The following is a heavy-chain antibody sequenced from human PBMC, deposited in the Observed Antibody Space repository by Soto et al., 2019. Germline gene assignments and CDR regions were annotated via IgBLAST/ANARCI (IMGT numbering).Heavy chain of an antibody. CDR1: GYTFRNYG. CDR3: ARDGRQFVPNAGNFDI. V-gene: IGHV1-18*01. Sequence: QVQLLQSGPEVKKPGASVKLSCKASGYTFRNYGINWVRQAPGQGLEWMGWISAYNGETNYAQNFQGRVTLATDTPTSTAYLELRSLKSDDTAMYYCARDGRQFVPNAGNFDIWGQGTTVTVSS. CDR2: ISAYNGET. J-gene: IGHJ3*02. D-gene: IGHD6-6*01.